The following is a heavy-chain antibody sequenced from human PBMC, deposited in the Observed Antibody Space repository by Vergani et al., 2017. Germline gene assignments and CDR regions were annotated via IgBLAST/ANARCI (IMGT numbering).Heavy chain of an antibody. Sequence: QVQLQESGPGLVKPSETLSLTCTVSGGSISSYYWSWIRQPPGKGLEWIGYIYYSGVTNYNPSLKSRVTISVDTSKNQFSLQLTSVTAADTAVYYCARGDIVVVPAARLYYYYYMDVWGKGTTVTVSS. V-gene: IGHV4-59*01. D-gene: IGHD2-2*01. CDR1: GGSISSYY. J-gene: IGHJ6*03. CDR2: IYYSGVT. CDR3: ARGDIVVVPAARLYYYYYMDV.